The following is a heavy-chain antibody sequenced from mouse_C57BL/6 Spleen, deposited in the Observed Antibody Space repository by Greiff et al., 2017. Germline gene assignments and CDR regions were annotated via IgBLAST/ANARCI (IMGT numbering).Heavy chain of an antibody. V-gene: IGHV1-82*01. Sequence: VQLVESGPELVKPGASVKISCKASGYAFSSSWMNWVKQRPGKGLEWIGRIYPGDGDTNYTGKFKGKATLTADKSSSTAYMQLSSLTSEDSAVYFCARGGTTVVAHFDYWGQGTTLTVSS. CDR3: ARGGTTVVAHFDY. CDR1: GYAFSSSW. J-gene: IGHJ2*01. D-gene: IGHD1-1*01. CDR2: IYPGDGDT.